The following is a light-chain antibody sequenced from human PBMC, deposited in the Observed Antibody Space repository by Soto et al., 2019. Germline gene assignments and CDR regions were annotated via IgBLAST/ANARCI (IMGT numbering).Light chain of an antibody. V-gene: IGKV1-39*01. Sequence: DIQMTQSPSSLSASVGDRITITCRTSQNVWTHLNWYQQKPGKAPRLLLYGSSDLEDGVPARFSGRGSGTDFTLIITSLQPEDFAVYYCQQYNNWPPWTFGQGTKVDIK. J-gene: IGKJ1*01. CDR2: GSS. CDR1: QNVWTH. CDR3: QQYNNWPPWT.